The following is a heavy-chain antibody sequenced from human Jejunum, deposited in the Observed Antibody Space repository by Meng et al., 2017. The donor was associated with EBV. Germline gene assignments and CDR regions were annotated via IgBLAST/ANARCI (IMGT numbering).Heavy chain of an antibody. V-gene: IGHV4-4*02. D-gene: IGHD3-22*01. CDR3: AGNGYYALEY. CDR2: IYHGGGT. Sequence: QESAQNLGKPSGTLSLTWVVSGGSIGDNDWWSWVRQPPGKGLEWLGEIYHGGGTNYNPSLESRVTISVDKSKNQFSLKLNSVTVADTAVYYCAGNGYYALEYWGPGILVTVSS. J-gene: IGHJ4*02. CDR1: GGSIGDNDW.